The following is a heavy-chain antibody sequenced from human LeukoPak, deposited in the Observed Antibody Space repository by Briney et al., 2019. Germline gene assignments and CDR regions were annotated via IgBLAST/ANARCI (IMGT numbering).Heavy chain of an antibody. J-gene: IGHJ4*02. V-gene: IGHV3-11*06. CDR2: ISSSSSYT. CDR3: ARVPLLLWFGELLY. CDR1: GLTFSDYY. D-gene: IGHD3-10*01. Sequence: PGGSLRLSCAASGLTFSDYYMSWIRQAPGKGLEWVSYISSSSSYTNCADSVKGRFTISRDNAKNSLYLQMNSLRAEDTAVYYCARVPLLLWFGELLYWGQGTLVTVSS.